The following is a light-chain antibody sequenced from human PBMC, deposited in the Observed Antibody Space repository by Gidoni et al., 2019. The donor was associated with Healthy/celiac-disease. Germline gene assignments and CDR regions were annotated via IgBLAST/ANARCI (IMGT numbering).Light chain of an antibody. CDR3: QQYNSYWRFX. V-gene: IGKV1-5*03. CDR1: QSISSW. J-gene: IGKJ3*01. Sequence: DIQMTQSPSTLSASVGDRVTITCRASQSISSWLAWYQQKPGKAPKLLIYKASSLESGVPSRFSGSGSGTEFTLTISSLQPDDFATYYCQQYNSYWRFXFXPGTKVDIK. CDR2: KAS.